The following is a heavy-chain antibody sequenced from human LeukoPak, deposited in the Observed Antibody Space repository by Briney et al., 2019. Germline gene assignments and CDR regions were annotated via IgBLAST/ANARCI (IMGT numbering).Heavy chain of an antibody. V-gene: IGHV4-38-2*02. Sequence: SETLSLTCTVSGYSISSGYYWGWIRQPPGKGLEWIGSIYHSGSTYHNPSLKSRVTISVDTSKNQFSLKLSSVTAADTAVYYCARAPPKGLSDRYTFGGVIYYFDYWGQGTLVTVSS. CDR1: GYSISSGYY. D-gene: IGHD3-16*02. J-gene: IGHJ4*02. CDR3: ARAPPKGLSDRYTFGGVIYYFDY. CDR2: IYHSGST.